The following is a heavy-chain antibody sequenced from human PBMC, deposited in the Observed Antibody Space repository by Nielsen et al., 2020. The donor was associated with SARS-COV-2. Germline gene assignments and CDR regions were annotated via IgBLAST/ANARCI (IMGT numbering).Heavy chain of an antibody. Sequence: GESLKISCAASGFTFSSYAMHWVRQAPGKGLEWVAVISYDGSNKYYADSVKGRFTISRDNSKNSLYLQMNSLRAEDTAVYYCARQTYCSSTSCYVGAFDYWGQGTLVTVSS. CDR3: ARQTYCSSTSCYVGAFDY. J-gene: IGHJ4*02. V-gene: IGHV3-30-3*01. CDR2: ISYDGSNK. CDR1: GFTFSSYA. D-gene: IGHD2-2*01.